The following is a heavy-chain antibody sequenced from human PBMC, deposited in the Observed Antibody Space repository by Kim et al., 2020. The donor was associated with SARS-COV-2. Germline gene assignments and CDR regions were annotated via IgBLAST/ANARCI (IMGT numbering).Heavy chain of an antibody. CDR2: ISYDGSNK. CDR1: GFTFSSYA. V-gene: IGHV3-30*09. D-gene: IGHD1-26*01. J-gene: IGHJ5*02. CDR3: ARPYSGSYYSWFDP. Sequence: GGSLRLSCAASGFTFSSYAMHWVHQAPGKGLEWVAVISYDGSNKYYADSLKGRFAISRDNSKNTLYLQMNSLRAEDTAVYFCARPYSGSYYSWFDPWGQGTLVTVSS.